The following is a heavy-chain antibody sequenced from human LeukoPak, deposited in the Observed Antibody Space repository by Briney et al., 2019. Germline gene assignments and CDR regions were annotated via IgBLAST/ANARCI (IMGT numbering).Heavy chain of an antibody. D-gene: IGHD3-3*01. J-gene: IGHJ4*02. V-gene: IGHV4-39*07. CDR2: IYYSGST. Sequence: PSETLSLTCTVSGGSISSSSYYWGWIRQPPGKGLEWIGSIYYSGSTYYNPSLKSRVTISVDTSKNQFSLKLSSVTAADTAVYYCARVLGFGVVIIDLPWRDWGQGTLVTVSS. CDR1: GGSISSSSYY. CDR3: ARVLGFGVVIIDLPWRD.